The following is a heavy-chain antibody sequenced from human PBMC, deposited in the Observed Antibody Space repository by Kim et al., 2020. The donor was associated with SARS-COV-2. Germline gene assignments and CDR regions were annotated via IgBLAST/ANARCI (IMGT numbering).Heavy chain of an antibody. CDR3: EGYYFGMDV. V-gene: IGHV3-74*01. Sequence: GGSLRLSCAASGFSLSNYWMYWVRQVPGKGLVWVSRIDSNGSTKTHADSVKGRFTISRDSATNTLYLQMNSLRAEDTAVYYCEGYYFGMDVWGQGTTVTVSS. CDR2: IDSNGSTK. J-gene: IGHJ6*02. CDR1: GFSLSNYW.